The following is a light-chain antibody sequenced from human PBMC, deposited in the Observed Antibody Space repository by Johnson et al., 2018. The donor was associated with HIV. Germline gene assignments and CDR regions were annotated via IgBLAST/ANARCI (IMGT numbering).Light chain of an antibody. CDR2: ENN. Sequence: QSVLTQPPSVSAAPGQKVTISCSGSSSNIGSTSVSWYQQLQGTAPKLLIYENNKRPSGIPDRFSGSKSGTSATLAITGLQTGDEADYYCGTWHSSLSTGGGFGSGTKVTVL. CDR1: SSNIGSTS. V-gene: IGLV1-51*02. CDR3: GTWHSSLSTGGG. J-gene: IGLJ1*01.